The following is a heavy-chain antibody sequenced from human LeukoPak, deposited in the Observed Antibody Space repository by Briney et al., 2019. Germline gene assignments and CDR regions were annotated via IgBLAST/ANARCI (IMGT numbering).Heavy chain of an antibody. CDR1: GGSFSGYY. J-gene: IGHJ5*02. D-gene: IGHD6-19*01. V-gene: IGHV4-34*01. Sequence: PSETLSLTCAVYGGSFSGYYWSWIRQPPGKGLEWIGEINHSGSTNYNPSLKSRVTISVDTSKNQFSLKLSSVTAADTAVYYCARPLNRYSSALPRARYNWFDPWGQGTLVTVSS. CDR3: ARPLNRYSSALPRARYNWFDP. CDR2: INHSGST.